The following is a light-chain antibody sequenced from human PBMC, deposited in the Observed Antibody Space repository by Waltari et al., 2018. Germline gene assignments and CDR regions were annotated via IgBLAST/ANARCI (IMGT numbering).Light chain of an antibody. Sequence: DIVMTQSPDSLAVSLGERATIHCKSSQSLLYNSNNKNYLAWYQQSPGRPPKLPIYWASTRESGVPDRFSGSESGTDFTLTISSLQAEDVAVYYCHQYYSTPFTFGPGTKVDIK. J-gene: IGKJ3*01. CDR1: QSLLYNSNNKNY. CDR2: WAS. CDR3: HQYYSTPFT. V-gene: IGKV4-1*01.